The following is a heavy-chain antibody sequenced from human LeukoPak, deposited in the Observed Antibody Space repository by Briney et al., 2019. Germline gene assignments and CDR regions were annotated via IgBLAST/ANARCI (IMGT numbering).Heavy chain of an antibody. CDR2: ISDSGGRT. D-gene: IGHD3-22*01. Sequence: GGSLRLSCAVSGITLSNYGMSWVRQAPGKGLEWVAGISDSGGRTNYADSVKGRFTISRDNPKNTLNLQMNSLRAEDTAAYFCAKRGVGIRVILGGFHKGPHYFHSWGRGALVTVPS. J-gene: IGHJ4*02. CDR3: AKRGVGIRVILGGFHKGPHYFHS. V-gene: IGHV3-23*01. CDR1: GITLSNYG.